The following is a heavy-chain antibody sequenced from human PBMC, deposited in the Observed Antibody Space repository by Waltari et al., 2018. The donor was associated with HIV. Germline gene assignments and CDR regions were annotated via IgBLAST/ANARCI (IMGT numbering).Heavy chain of an antibody. Sequence: VQLVQSGADVKKPGESLKISCRGSGSSFTNSWLVGLRQMPGKGREGMGIIYGGDSDTPYSPSFQGQVTSSADKSTSTAYLQWSSLKASDTAMYYCARLAWGTAVDRGNYYHGMDVWGQGTTVTVSS. V-gene: IGHV5-51*01. CDR1: GSSFTNSW. D-gene: IGHD3-16*01. J-gene: IGHJ6*02. CDR2: IYGGDSDT. CDR3: ARLAWGTAVDRGNYYHGMDV.